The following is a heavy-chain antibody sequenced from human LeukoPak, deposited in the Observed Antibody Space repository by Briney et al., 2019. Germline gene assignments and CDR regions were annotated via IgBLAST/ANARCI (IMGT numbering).Heavy chain of an antibody. D-gene: IGHD6-13*01. CDR1: GFTFSSYS. V-gene: IGHV3-48*01. Sequence: GGSLRLSCAASGFTFSSYSMNWVRQAPWKGLEWVSYISSSSSTIYYADSVKGRFTISRDNAKNSLYLQMNSLRAEDTAVYYCARDRDSSWFDAFDIWGQGTMVTVSS. J-gene: IGHJ3*02. CDR2: ISSSSSTI. CDR3: ARDRDSSWFDAFDI.